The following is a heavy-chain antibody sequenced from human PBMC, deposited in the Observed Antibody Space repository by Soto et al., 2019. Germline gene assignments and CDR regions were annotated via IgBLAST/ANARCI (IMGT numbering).Heavy chain of an antibody. V-gene: IGHV4-34*01. D-gene: IGHD6-25*01. CDR2: INPSGRT. Sequence: SETLSLTCAVSGGSFSGYHWSWIRQPPGKGLEWIGEINPSGRTKYKPSLKSRVIISVDTSKNQVSLKLSAVTAADTAVYYCARAGGSYDYSMDVWGQGTTVTVSS. CDR1: GGSFSGYH. CDR3: ARAGGSYDYSMDV. J-gene: IGHJ6*02.